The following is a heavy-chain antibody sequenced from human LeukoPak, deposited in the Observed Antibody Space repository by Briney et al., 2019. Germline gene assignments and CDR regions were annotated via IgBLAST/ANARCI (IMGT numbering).Heavy chain of an antibody. V-gene: IGHV1-24*01. CDR2: FDPEDGET. CDR3: AAPLAAAGTLNFDY. CDR1: GYTLTELS. J-gene: IGHJ4*02. Sequence: GASVKVSCKVSGYTLTELSMHWVRQAPGKGLEWMGGFDPEDGETIYAQKFQGRVTMTEDTSTDTAYMELSSLRSEDTAVYYCAAPLAAAGTLNFDYWGQGTLVTVSS. D-gene: IGHD6-13*01.